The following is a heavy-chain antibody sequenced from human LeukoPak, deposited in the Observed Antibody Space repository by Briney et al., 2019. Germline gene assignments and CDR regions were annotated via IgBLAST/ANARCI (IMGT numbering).Heavy chain of an antibody. D-gene: IGHD2-15*01. CDR1: GFTFSSYA. J-gene: IGHJ4*02. CDR2: ISGSGGST. CDR3: AEYGGNPKRGYYFDY. Sequence: GGSLRLSCAASGFTFSSYAMSWVRQAPGKGLEWVSAISGSGGSTYYADSVKGRFTISRDNSKNTLYLQMNSLRAEDTAVYYCAEYGGNPKRGYYFDYWGQGTLVTVSS. V-gene: IGHV3-23*01.